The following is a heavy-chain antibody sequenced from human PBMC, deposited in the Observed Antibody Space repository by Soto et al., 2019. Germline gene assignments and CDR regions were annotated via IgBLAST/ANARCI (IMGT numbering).Heavy chain of an antibody. J-gene: IGHJ4*02. D-gene: IGHD6-19*01. CDR1: GFTFSSYA. CDR3: ATDFLSIAVAGTLSY. Sequence: GGSLRLSCAASGFTFSSYAMHWVRQAPGKGLEWVAVISYDGSNKYYADSVKGRFTISRDNSKNTLYLQMNSLRAEDTAVYYCATDFLSIAVAGTLSYWGQGTLVTVSS. V-gene: IGHV3-30-3*01. CDR2: ISYDGSNK.